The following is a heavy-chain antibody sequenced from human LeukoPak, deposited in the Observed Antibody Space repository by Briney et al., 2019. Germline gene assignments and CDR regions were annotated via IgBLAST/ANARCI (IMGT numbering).Heavy chain of an antibody. CDR2: INPSGGST. D-gene: IGHD7-27*01. Sequence: ASVKVSCKASGYTFTSYYMHWVRQAPGQGLEWMGIINPSGGSTSYAQKFQGRVTMTKDTSTSTVYMELSSLRSEDTAVYYCAREWGNKAFDYWGQGTLVTVSS. CDR1: GYTFTSYY. V-gene: IGHV1-46*01. J-gene: IGHJ4*02. CDR3: AREWGNKAFDY.